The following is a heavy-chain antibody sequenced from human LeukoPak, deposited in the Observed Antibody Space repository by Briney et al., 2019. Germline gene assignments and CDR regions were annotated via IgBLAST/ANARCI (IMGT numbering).Heavy chain of an antibody. CDR2: IYPGDSDT. V-gene: IGHV5-51*01. CDR1: GYSFTSYW. CDR3: ARDGYCSGGSCLGFDY. Sequence: GESLKISCKGSGYSFTSYWIGWVRQMPGKGLEWMGIIYPGDSDTRYSPSFQGQVTISADKSINTAYLQWSSLKASDTAMYYCARDGYCSGGSCLGFDYWGQGTLVTVSS. D-gene: IGHD2-15*01. J-gene: IGHJ4*02.